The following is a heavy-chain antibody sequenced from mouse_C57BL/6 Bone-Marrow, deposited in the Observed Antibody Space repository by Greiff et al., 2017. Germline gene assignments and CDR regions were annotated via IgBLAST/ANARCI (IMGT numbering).Heavy chain of an antibody. CDR2: INPSSGYT. Sequence: QVQLQQSGAELAKPGASVKLSCKASGYTFTSYWMHWVKQRPGQGLEWIGYINPSSGYTKYNQKFKDKATVTADKSSSTAYMQLSSRTYEYSAVDYCARSFYGPAWFAYWGQGTLVTVSA. CDR1: GYTFTSYW. V-gene: IGHV1-7*01. CDR3: ARSFYGPAWFAY. D-gene: IGHD1-2*01. J-gene: IGHJ3*01.